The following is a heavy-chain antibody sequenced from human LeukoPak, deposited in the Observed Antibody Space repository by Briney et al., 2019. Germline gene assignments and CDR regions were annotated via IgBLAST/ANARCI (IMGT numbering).Heavy chain of an antibody. D-gene: IGHD1-26*01. CDR3: ARALYSGSYLIDY. V-gene: IGHV1-8*02. J-gene: IGHJ4*02. CDR1: GYTFTGYY. CDR2: MNPNSGNT. Sequence: ASVKASCKASGYTFTGYYMHWVPQAPGQGVECLGWMNPNSGNTGYAQKFQGRVTMTMNTSISTAYMELSSLRSEDTAVYYCARALYSGSYLIDYWGQGTLITVSS.